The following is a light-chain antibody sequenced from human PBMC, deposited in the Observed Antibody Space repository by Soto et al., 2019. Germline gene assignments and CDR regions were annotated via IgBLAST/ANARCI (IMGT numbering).Light chain of an antibody. Sequence: EIVLTQSPGTLSLSPGERATLSCRASQSVSSSYLAWYQQQPGQAPRLLIYGASSRATGIPDRFSGSGSGTDFTLTISRLEPEDFAVYYCQQYCSSPSYTFGQGTKLEIK. CDR1: QSVSSSY. CDR2: GAS. J-gene: IGKJ2*01. CDR3: QQYCSSPSYT. V-gene: IGKV3-20*01.